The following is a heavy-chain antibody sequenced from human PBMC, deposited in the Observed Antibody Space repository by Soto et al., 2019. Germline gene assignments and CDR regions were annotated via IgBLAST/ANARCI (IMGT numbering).Heavy chain of an antibody. CDR2: ISYTGST. CDR3: ARQFDYQHDY. V-gene: IGHV4-30-4*01. J-gene: IGHJ4*02. Sequence: QVQLQESGPGLVKPSQTLSLTCTVSGGSISSGDCYWSWIRQPPAKGLEWIGYISYTGSTYYNPSLKSRVTISVDTSKNQFSLKLSSVTAADTAMYYCARQFDYQHDYWGQGTLVTVSS. CDR1: GGSISSGDCY. D-gene: IGHD4-17*01.